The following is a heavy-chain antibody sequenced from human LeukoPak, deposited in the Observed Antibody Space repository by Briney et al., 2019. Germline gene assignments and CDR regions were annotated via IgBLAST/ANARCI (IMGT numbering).Heavy chain of an antibody. V-gene: IGHV1-2*02. Sequence: ASVKVSCKTSGYSFTGYYMHWVRQVPGQGLEWMGWINPNSGDTNYAQNFQGRVTMTRDTSIRTAYMELGRLRFDDTAVYYCARAVYDYIWGTYRQNWFDPWGQGTLVTVSS. J-gene: IGHJ5*02. CDR1: GYSFTGYY. CDR3: ARAVYDYIWGTYRQNWFDP. CDR2: INPNSGDT. D-gene: IGHD3-16*02.